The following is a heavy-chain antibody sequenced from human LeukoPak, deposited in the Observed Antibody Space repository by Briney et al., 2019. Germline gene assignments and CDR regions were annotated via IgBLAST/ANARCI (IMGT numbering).Heavy chain of an antibody. V-gene: IGHV3-30-3*01. D-gene: IGHD6-13*01. CDR3: TREWGAAADY. CDR1: GFTFLDFA. CDR2: MSYDGNSI. Sequence: GGSLRLSCVTSGFTFLDFAVHWVRQAPGKGLEWVAVMSYDGNSIYYADSVKGRFTLSRDSSKNTLYLQMNRLRPEDTAVYYCTREWGAAADYWGQGTLVTVSS. J-gene: IGHJ4*02.